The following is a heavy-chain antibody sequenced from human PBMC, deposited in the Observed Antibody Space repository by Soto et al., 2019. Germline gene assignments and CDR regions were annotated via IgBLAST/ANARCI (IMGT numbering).Heavy chain of an antibody. V-gene: IGHV1-2*04. CDR1: GYTFTGYY. Sequence: ASVKVSCKASGYTFTGYYMHWVRQAPGQGLEWMGWINPNSGGTNYAQKFQGWVTMTRDTSISTAYMELSRLRSDDTAVYYCARGSIDTGLEGYYYYMDVWGKGTTVTVSS. CDR2: INPNSGGT. D-gene: IGHD3-22*01. J-gene: IGHJ6*03. CDR3: ARGSIDTGLEGYYYYMDV.